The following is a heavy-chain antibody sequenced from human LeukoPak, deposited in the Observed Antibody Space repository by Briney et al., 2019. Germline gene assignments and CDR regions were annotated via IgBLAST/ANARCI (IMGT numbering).Heavy chain of an antibody. CDR2: INYDGGNK. Sequence: PGGSLRLSCAASGFTFSNYWMSWVRQAPGKGLEWVANINYDGGNKNYVDSVKGRFTISRDNAKSSLYLQMNSLRVEDTAVYYCAITGGATVTAFDLWGQGILVTVSS. V-gene: IGHV3-7*02. D-gene: IGHD4-17*01. J-gene: IGHJ4*02. CDR1: GFTFSNYW. CDR3: AITGGATVTAFDL.